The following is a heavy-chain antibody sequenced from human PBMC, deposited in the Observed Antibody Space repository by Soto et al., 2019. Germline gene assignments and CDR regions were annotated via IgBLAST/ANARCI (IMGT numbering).Heavy chain of an antibody. D-gene: IGHD6-19*01. Sequence: EVQLVESGGGLVQPGTSLRLSCAASGFTFDDYAMHWVRQAPGKGLEWVLGISWTSGSIGYADSVKGRFTISRDNAKNSLYLQMNSLRAEDTAVYYCAKVRGIAVAGTPDYWGQGTLVTVSS. J-gene: IGHJ4*02. CDR3: AKVRGIAVAGTPDY. CDR2: ISWTSGSI. CDR1: GFTFDDYA. V-gene: IGHV3-9*01.